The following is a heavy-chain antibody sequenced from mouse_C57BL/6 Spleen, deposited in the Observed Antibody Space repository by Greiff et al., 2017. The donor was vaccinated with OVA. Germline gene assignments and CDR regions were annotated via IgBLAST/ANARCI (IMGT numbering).Heavy chain of an antibody. Sequence: EVKLQQSGPELVKPGASVKISCKASGYSFTDYNMNWVKQSNGKSLEWIGVINPNYGTTSYNQKFKGKATLTVDQSSSTAYMQLNSLTSEGSAVYYCGSTMVTTGYFDYWGQGTTLTVSS. CDR1: GYSFTDYN. D-gene: IGHD2-2*01. CDR2: INPNYGTT. J-gene: IGHJ2*01. V-gene: IGHV1-39*01. CDR3: GSTMVTTGYFDY.